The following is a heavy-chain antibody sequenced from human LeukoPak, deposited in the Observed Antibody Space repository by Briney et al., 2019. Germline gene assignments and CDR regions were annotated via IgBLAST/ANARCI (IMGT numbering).Heavy chain of an antibody. J-gene: IGHJ5*02. Sequence: ASVKVSCKASGYTFPGYYMHWVRQAPGQGLEWMGWINPNSGGTNYAQKFQGRVTMTRDTSISTAHMELSRLRSDDTAVYYCARGGVAAAGTVRWFDPWGQGTLVTVSS. CDR3: ARGGVAAAGTVRWFDP. V-gene: IGHV1-2*02. D-gene: IGHD6-13*01. CDR2: INPNSGGT. CDR1: GYTFPGYY.